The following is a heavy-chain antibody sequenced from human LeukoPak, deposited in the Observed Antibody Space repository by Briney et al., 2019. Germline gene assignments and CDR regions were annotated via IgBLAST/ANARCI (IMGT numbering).Heavy chain of an antibody. V-gene: IGHV4-59*12. CDR1: GGSISSYY. Sequence: SETLSLTCTVSGGSISSYYWSWIRQPPGKGLEWIGYIYYSGSTNYNPSLKSRVTMSVDTSKNQFSLKLSSVTAADTAVYYCARRLGAGTRFDPWGQGTLVTVSS. CDR3: ARRLGAGTRFDP. CDR2: IYYSGST. D-gene: IGHD6-13*01. J-gene: IGHJ5*02.